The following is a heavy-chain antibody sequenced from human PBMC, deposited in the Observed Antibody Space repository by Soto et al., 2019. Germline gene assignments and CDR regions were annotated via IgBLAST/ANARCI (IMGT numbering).Heavy chain of an antibody. CDR1: GYDFTAYD. CDR2: MNPINGAT. J-gene: IGHJ6*02. CDR3: GRGPSPRVPAGGTLYYYAMGV. D-gene: IGHD2-2*01. Sequence: QVQLVQSGAEVKQSGASVKVSCKASGYDFTAYDINWVRQASGQGGEWMGWMNPINGATGSARRFQGRVSVTRHNATGTAYLELSSLRSDETAVYYCGRGPSPRVPAGGTLYYYAMGVWGQGTTVTVSS. V-gene: IGHV1-8*02.